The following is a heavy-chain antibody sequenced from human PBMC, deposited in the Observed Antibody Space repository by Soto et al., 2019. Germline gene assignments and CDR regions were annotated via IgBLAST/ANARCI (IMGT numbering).Heavy chain of an antibody. D-gene: IGHD3-3*01. Sequence: GESLKISCKGSGYSFTSYWIGWVRQMPGKGLEWMGIIYPGDSDTRYSPSFQGRFTISRDNSKNTLYLQMNSLRAEDTAVYYCAKDIKRFLGWEYYYYGMDVWGQGTTVTVSS. J-gene: IGHJ6*02. V-gene: IGHV5-51*01. CDR1: GYSFTSYW. CDR3: AKDIKRFLGWEYYYYGMDV. CDR2: IYPGDSDT.